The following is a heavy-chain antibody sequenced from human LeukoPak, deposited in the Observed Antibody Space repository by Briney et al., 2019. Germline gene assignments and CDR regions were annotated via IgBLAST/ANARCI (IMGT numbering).Heavy chain of an antibody. J-gene: IGHJ4*02. CDR2: IYNSGNT. D-gene: IGHD3-10*01. V-gene: IGHV4-59*08. CDR3: ARHGYASGSGCFDY. Sequence: SETLSLTCTVSGGSISSYYWSWIRQPPGKGLEWIGYIYNSGNTNYNPSLESRVTISVDTSSNRFSLTLHSVTAADTAVYYCARHGYASGSGCFDYWGQGTLVTVSS. CDR1: GGSISSYY.